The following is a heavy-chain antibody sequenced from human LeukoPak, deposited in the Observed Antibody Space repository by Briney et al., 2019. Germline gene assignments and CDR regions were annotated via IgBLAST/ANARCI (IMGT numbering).Heavy chain of an antibody. CDR3: ARFSPRALGNYLDS. D-gene: IGHD6-13*01. CDR2: IYPRGST. CDR1: GDSISRGSFS. Sequence: SQTLSLTCTASGDSISRGSFSWTWIRQAPGKGLEWIGYIYPRGSTYYNPSLKSRVNLSIDKSSNQFSLDLASVTAADTAVYYCARFSPRALGNYLDSWGQRTLVTVSS. V-gene: IGHV4-30-2*01. J-gene: IGHJ4*02.